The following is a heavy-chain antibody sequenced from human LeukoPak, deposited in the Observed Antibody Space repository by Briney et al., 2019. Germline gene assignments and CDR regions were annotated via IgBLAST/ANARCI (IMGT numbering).Heavy chain of an antibody. CDR1: GYTFTSYD. CDR3: ARGIAAAGSYYFDY. V-gene: IGHV1-8*03. D-gene: IGHD6-13*01. CDR2: MNPNSGKT. Sequence: ASVKVSCKASGYTFTSYDINWVRQATGQGLEWMGWMNPNSGKTGYAQKFQGRVTITRNTSISTAYMELSSLRSEDTAVYYCARGIAAAGSYYFDYWGQGTLVTVSS. J-gene: IGHJ4*02.